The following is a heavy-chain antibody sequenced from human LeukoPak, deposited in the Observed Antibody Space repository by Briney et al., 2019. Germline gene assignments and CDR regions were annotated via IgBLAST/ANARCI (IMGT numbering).Heavy chain of an antibody. D-gene: IGHD3-3*01. CDR2: INPNSGGT. V-gene: IGHV1-2*02. J-gene: IGHJ5*02. CDR3: ARDSGDFWSDNWFDP. Sequence: ASVKVSCKASGYTFTGYYMHWVRQAPGQGLEWMGWINPNSGGTNYAQKFQGRVTITRNTSISTAYMELSSLRSDDTAVYYCARDSGDFWSDNWFDPWGQGTLVTVSS. CDR1: GYTFTGYY.